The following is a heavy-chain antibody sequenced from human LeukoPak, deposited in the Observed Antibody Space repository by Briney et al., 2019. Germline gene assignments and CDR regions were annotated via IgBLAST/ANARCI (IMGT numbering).Heavy chain of an antibody. CDR2: IYHSGST. Sequence: SETLSLTCAVSGYSISSGYYWGWIRQPPGKGLEWIGSIYHSGSTYYNPSLKSRVTISVDTSKNQFSLKLSSVTAADTAVYYCARQSGYSSGWPFDYWGQGTMVTVSS. CDR3: ARQSGYSSGWPFDY. V-gene: IGHV4-38-2*01. J-gene: IGHJ4*02. CDR1: GYSISSGYY. D-gene: IGHD6-19*01.